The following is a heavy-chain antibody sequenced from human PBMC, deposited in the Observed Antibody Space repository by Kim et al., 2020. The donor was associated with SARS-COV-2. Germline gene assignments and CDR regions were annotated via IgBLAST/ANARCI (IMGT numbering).Heavy chain of an antibody. Sequence: GGSLGLSCAASGFSFTTFWMSWVRQAPDKGLEWVATIKQDATEKYYVDSVKGRFTISRDNAKNSLYLQMNSLRAEDTAVYYCARGKGYYWGQGTLVTVSS. CDR1: GFSFTTFW. J-gene: IGHJ4*02. V-gene: IGHV3-7*01. CDR2: IKQDATEK. D-gene: IGHD2-15*01. CDR3: ARGKGYY.